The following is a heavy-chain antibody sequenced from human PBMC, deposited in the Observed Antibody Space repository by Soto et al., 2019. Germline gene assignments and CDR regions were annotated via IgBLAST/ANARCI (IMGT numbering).Heavy chain of an antibody. CDR2: ISDSGGDT. V-gene: IGHV3-23*01. D-gene: IGHD2-8*02. Sequence: EVQLLESGGGLVQPGGSLRLSCAPSGFTFSSHAMSWVRQAPGKGLEWVSGISDSGGDTYYADSVKGRFTISRDSSKNTLYLPMNSLRDEDTAVYYCVRAWTGEKCPCMDVWGQGTTVTFSS. J-gene: IGHJ6*02. CDR3: VRAWTGEKCPCMDV. CDR1: GFTFSSHA.